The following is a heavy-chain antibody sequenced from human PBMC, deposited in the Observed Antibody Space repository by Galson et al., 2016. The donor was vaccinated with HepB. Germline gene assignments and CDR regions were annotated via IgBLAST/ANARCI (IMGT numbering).Heavy chain of an antibody. Sequence: SLRLSCAASGFTFDDYGMHWVRQAPGKGLEWVGFISSNAYGGTTEFAASVKDRFTISRDDSKGIAYLQMNSLKIEDTAVYYCTDGGGIAAAARGLNHWGQGTLVTVSS. CDR1: GFTFDDYG. V-gene: IGHV3-49*04. CDR2: ISSNAYGGTT. D-gene: IGHD6-13*01. CDR3: TDGGGIAAAARGLNH. J-gene: IGHJ5*02.